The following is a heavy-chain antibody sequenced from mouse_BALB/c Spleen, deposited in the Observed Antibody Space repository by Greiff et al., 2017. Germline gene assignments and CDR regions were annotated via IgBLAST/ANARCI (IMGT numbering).Heavy chain of an antibody. Sequence: VNLVESGPGLVAPSQSLSITCTVSGFSLTGYGVNWVRQPPGKGLEWLGMIWGDGSTDYNSALKSRLSISKDNSKSQVFLKMNSLQTDDTARYYCARDGGTTATYFDYWGQGTTLTVSS. V-gene: IGHV2-6-7*01. D-gene: IGHD1-2*01. CDR3: ARDGGTTATYFDY. J-gene: IGHJ2*01. CDR2: IWGDGST. CDR1: GFSLTGYG.